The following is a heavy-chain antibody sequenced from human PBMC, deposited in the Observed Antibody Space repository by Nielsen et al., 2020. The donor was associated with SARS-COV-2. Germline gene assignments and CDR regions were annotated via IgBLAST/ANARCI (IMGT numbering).Heavy chain of an antibody. CDR1: GFTFTNYG. J-gene: IGHJ4*02. Sequence: GESLKISCAASGFTFTNYGMHWVRQVAGKGLEWVAIVSRDGSDTFYVDSVKGRFTISRDNSKKTVYLQMNSLRAEDTAVYHCAKDVWSGAHQIGPDYWGQGTLVTVSS. D-gene: IGHD3-3*01. V-gene: IGHV3-30*18. CDR3: AKDVWSGAHQIGPDY. CDR2: VSRDGSDT.